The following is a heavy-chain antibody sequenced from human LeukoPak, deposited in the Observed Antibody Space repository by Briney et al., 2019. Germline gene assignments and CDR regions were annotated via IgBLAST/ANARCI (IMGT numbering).Heavy chain of an antibody. V-gene: IGHV4-59*08. Sequence: PSETLSLTCTVSGGSISSYYWSWIRQPPGKGLDWIGYIYYSGSTNYNPSLKSRVTISVDTSKNQFSLKPSSMTAADTAVYYCAKQPIYGDHFDSWGQGTLVTVSS. CDR1: GGSISSYY. J-gene: IGHJ4*02. CDR3: AKQPIYGDHFDS. D-gene: IGHD4-17*01. CDR2: IYYSGST.